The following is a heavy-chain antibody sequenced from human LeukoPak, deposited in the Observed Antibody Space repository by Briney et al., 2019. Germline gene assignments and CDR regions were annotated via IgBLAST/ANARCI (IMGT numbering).Heavy chain of an antibody. V-gene: IGHV3-30*02. D-gene: IGHD6-19*01. Sequence: PGGSLRLSCAASGFTFSSYGMHWGRQAPGKGLGGVAFIRYDGSNKYYADSVKGRFTISRDSSKNTLFLERNSQRVEDTAVYYCAKRHTTGWYLFDYWGQGTLVTVSS. CDR1: GFTFSSYG. CDR3: AKRHTTGWYLFDY. J-gene: IGHJ4*02. CDR2: IRYDGSNK.